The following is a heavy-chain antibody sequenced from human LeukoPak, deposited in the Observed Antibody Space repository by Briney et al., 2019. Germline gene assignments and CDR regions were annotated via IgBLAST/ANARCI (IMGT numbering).Heavy chain of an antibody. CDR1: GGSISSGSYY. J-gene: IGHJ3*02. CDR3: ARFYARTEFKDAFDI. D-gene: IGHD2/OR15-2a*01. V-gene: IGHV4-61*02. CDR2: IYTSGST. Sequence: SETLSLTCTVSGGSISSGSYYWSWIRQPAGKGLEWIGRIYTSGSTYYNPSLKSRVTISVDTSKNQFSLKLSSVTAADTAVYYCARFYARTEFKDAFDIWGQGTMVTVSS.